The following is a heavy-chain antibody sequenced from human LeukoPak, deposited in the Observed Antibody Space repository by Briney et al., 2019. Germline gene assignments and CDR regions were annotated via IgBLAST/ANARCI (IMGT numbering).Heavy chain of an antibody. Sequence: GGSLRLSCAASGFTFSSYAMSWVRQAPGKGLEWVSAISGSGGSTYYADSVKGRFTISRDNSKNTLYLRMNSLRAEDTAVYYCAKGLAGYSSSWYLTGGYYFDYWGQGTLVTVSS. J-gene: IGHJ4*02. V-gene: IGHV3-23*01. CDR2: ISGSGGST. CDR3: AKGLAGYSSSWYLTGGYYFDY. D-gene: IGHD6-13*01. CDR1: GFTFSSYA.